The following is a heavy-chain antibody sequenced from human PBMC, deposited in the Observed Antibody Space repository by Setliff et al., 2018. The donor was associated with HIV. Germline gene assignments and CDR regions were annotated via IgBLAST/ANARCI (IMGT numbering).Heavy chain of an antibody. J-gene: IGHJ4*02. Sequence: SETLSLTCTVSGGSISSSSYYWGWIRQPPGKGLEWIGSIYYSGSTYYNPSLKSRVTISVDTSKNQFSLRLSSVTAADTAVYYCARWDVDTAVFDYWGQGTLVTVSS. V-gene: IGHV4-39*01. CDR1: GGSISSSSYY. CDR3: ARWDVDTAVFDY. CDR2: IYYSGST. D-gene: IGHD5-18*01.